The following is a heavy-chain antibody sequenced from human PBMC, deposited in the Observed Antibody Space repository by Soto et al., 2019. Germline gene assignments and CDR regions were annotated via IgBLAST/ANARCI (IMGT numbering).Heavy chain of an antibody. J-gene: IGHJ4*02. V-gene: IGHV4-34*01. CDR3: ARGQEGVVATH. CDR1: GGSLSGYY. Sequence: QVQLQQWGAGLLKPSETLSLNCAVTGGSLSGYYWSWIRQPPGKGLEWIGEVKDGGHTNYSPSLRGRVTISSDTSNNQFSLGLNSVTAADTGVYYCARGQEGVVATHWDQGILVTVSS. D-gene: IGHD5-12*01. CDR2: VKDGGHT.